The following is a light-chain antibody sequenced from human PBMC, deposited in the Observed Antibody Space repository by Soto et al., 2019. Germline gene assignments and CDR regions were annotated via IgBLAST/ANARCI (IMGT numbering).Light chain of an antibody. CDR2: VNSGGSH. Sequence: QSVLTQSPSASASLGASVKLTCTLSSGHSNYAIAWHQQQPEKGPRYLMKVNSGGSHIKGDGLPDRFSGSSSGAERYLFIYSLQSEEVADYYCQTWGPGGAIVVFGGGTHLTVL. CDR1: SGHSNYA. CDR3: QTWGPGGAIVV. V-gene: IGLV4-69*01. J-gene: IGLJ7*01.